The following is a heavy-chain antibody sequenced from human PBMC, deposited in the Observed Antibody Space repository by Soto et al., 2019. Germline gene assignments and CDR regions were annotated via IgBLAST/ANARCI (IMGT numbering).Heavy chain of an antibody. J-gene: IGHJ3*02. CDR2: IYYSGST. Sequence: QVQLQESGPGLVKPSQTLSLTCTVSGGSISSGGYYWSWIRQHPGKGLEWIGYIYYSGSTYYNPSLKSRVTISVDTSKNQFSLKLSSVTAADTAVYYCVNRLPCGGDCYWAFDIWGQGTMVTVSS. CDR3: VNRLPCGGDCYWAFDI. D-gene: IGHD2-21*02. CDR1: GGSISSGGYY. V-gene: IGHV4-31*03.